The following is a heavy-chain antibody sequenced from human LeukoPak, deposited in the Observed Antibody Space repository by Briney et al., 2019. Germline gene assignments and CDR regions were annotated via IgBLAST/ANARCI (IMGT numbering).Heavy chain of an antibody. Sequence: PGGSLRLSCAASGFTFSNSWMHWVRQAPGKGLEWVSAICSNDNNTYYANSVKGRFTISRDNSKNTLSLQLNSLRAEDTAAYYCAKGTSSSCYSAPNYWGQGTLVTVSS. J-gene: IGHJ4*02. D-gene: IGHD2-15*01. CDR3: AKGTSSSCYSAPNY. CDR2: ICSNDNNT. V-gene: IGHV3-23*01. CDR1: GFTFSNSW.